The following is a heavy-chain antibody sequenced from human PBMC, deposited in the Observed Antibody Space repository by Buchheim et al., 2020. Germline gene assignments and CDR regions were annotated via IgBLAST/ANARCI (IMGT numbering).Heavy chain of an antibody. CDR2: FKNDGTTA. D-gene: IGHD1-26*01. CDR1: GFTSAGNYW. Sequence: EVQLVESGGGLVQPGGSLKLSCAASGFTSAGNYWIHWVRQVPGKGPVWVSRFKNDGTTATYADFVRGRFTISRDNVKNSLYLHMNSLRDEDTGVYYCAREAYSLPFDYWGQGTL. V-gene: IGHV3-74*01. J-gene: IGHJ4*02. CDR3: AREAYSLPFDY.